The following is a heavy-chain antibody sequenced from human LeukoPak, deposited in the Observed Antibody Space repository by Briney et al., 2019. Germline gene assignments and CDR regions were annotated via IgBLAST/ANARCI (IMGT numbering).Heavy chain of an antibody. V-gene: IGHV3-21*01. D-gene: IGHD3-22*01. CDR2: ISSSSSYI. J-gene: IGHJ4*02. CDR3: ARDLRSSGYYAFDY. CDR1: GFSFRSHG. Sequence: GGTLRLSCAASGFSFRSHGMNWVRQAPGKGLEWVSFISSSSSYIYYADSVKGRFTISRDNAKNSLYLQMNSLRAEDTAVYYCARDLRSSGYYAFDYWGQGTLVTVSS.